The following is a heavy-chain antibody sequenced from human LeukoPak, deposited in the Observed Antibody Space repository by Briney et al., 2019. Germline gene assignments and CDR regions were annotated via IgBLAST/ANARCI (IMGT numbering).Heavy chain of an antibody. CDR3: ARGVPKQYYYDSSGYADY. CDR1: GFTFSSYW. CDR2: INSDGSST. J-gene: IGHJ4*02. V-gene: IGHV3-74*01. D-gene: IGHD3-22*01. Sequence: GGSLRLSCAASGFTFSSYWMHWVRQAPGKGLVWVSRINSDGSSTSYADSVKGRFTISRDNAKNTLYLQMNSLRAEDTAVYYCARGVPKQYYYDSSGYADYWGQGTLVTVSS.